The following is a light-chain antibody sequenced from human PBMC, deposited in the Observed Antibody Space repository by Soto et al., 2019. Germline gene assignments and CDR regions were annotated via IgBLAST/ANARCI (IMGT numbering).Light chain of an antibody. CDR1: QSISSW. Sequence: DIQMTQSPSTLSASVGDRVTITCRASQSISSWLAWYQQKPGRAPKLLIYDASILQSGVPSRFTGSGSGTEFTLTISSLQPDDFATYYCQHDNTYSWTFGQGTKVEI. CDR2: DAS. CDR3: QHDNTYSWT. J-gene: IGKJ1*01. V-gene: IGKV1-5*01.